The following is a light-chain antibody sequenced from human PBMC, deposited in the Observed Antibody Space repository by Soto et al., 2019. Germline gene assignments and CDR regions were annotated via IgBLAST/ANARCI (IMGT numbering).Light chain of an antibody. Sequence: ENVLTQSPGTLSLSPGERATLSCRASQSISSSYLAWYQQKPGQAPRLLIYGVSSRATGIPDRFSGSGSGTDFTLTISRLEPEDFAVYYCHQYGSSPTFGQGTKVDI. CDR1: QSISSSY. V-gene: IGKV3-20*01. CDR3: HQYGSSPT. J-gene: IGKJ1*01. CDR2: GVS.